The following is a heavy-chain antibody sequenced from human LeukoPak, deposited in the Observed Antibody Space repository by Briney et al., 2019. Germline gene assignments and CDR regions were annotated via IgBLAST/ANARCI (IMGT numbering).Heavy chain of an antibody. CDR2: ISSSSSYI. V-gene: IGHV3-21*01. D-gene: IGHD4-17*01. CDR1: GFTFSSYS. J-gene: IGHJ4*02. CDR3: ARDTTVYGDFDY. Sequence: KPGGSLRLSCAASGFTFSSYSMNWVRQAPGKGLEWVSSISSSSSYIYYADSVKGRFTISRDNAKNSLYLQMNSLRAEDTAVYYCARDTTVYGDFDYWGQGTLVTVSS.